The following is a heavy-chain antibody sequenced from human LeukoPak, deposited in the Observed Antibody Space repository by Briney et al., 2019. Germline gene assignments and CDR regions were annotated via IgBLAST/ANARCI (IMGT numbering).Heavy chain of an antibody. D-gene: IGHD3-10*01. CDR1: GFTFSSYW. CDR3: AIGSGSYYTEVPFDY. V-gene: IGHV3-74*01. CDR2: INSDGSST. J-gene: IGHJ4*02. Sequence: GGSLRLSCAASGFTFSSYWMHWVRPAPGKGLVWVSRINSDGSSTSYADSVKGRFTISRDNAKNTLYLQMNSLRAEDTAVYYCAIGSGSYYTEVPFDYWGQGTLVTVSS.